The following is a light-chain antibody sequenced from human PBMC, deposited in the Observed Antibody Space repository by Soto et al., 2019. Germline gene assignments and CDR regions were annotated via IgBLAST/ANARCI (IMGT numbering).Light chain of an antibody. CDR3: QVCDSNCHHVV. V-gene: IGLV3-21*02. Sequence: SYELTQPPSVSVAPGQTARITCGGNNIGSKSVHWYQQKPGQAPVLVIYADSDRPSGIPERFSGSNSGNTATLTISRVEAGDEADYYCQVCDSNCHHVVFGGGTKLTVL. J-gene: IGLJ2*01. CDR2: ADS. CDR1: NIGSKS.